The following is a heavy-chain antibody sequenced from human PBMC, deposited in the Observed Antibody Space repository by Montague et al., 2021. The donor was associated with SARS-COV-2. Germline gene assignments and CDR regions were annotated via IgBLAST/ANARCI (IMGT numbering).Heavy chain of an antibody. J-gene: IGHJ4*02. CDR1: GGSFSGYY. D-gene: IGHD3-3*01. Sequence: SETLSLTCAVYGGSFSGYYWSWIRQPPGKGLEWIGEINHSGSTNYNPSLKSRVTISVDTSKNQFSLKLSSVTAADTAVYYCARVAESTYYDCWSGYLRFYYLYYWGQETLVTVSS. V-gene: IGHV4-34*01. CDR3: ARVAESTYYDCWSGYLRFYYLYY. CDR2: INHSGST.